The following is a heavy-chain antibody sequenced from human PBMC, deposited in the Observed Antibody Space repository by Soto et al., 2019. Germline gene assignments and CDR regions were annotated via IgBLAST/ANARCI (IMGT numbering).Heavy chain of an antibody. V-gene: IGHV3-48*04. J-gene: IGHJ4*02. CDR2: IFATGATI. D-gene: IGHD3-9*01. CDR1: GFTFSSYS. Sequence: GGSLRLSCAASGFTFSSYSMVWVRQAPGKGLEWISYIFATGATIYYADSVKGRFTVSRDNARNSLFLLMNSLRAEDTAVYYCARDVDWAFYYWGRGTLVTVS. CDR3: ARDVDWAFYY.